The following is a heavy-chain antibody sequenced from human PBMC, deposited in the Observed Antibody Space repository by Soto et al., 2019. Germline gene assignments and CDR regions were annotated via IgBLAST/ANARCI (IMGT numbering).Heavy chain of an antibody. V-gene: IGHV6-1*01. CDR2: TYYRSKWYN. J-gene: IGHJ4*02. D-gene: IGHD3-10*01. CDR1: GDSVSSNSAV. CDR3: ARGAYGSGNGHFDY. Sequence: QVQLQQSGPGLVKPSQTLSLTCAISGDSVSSNSAVWNWIRQSPSRGLEWLGRTYYRSKWYNDFTVSVNSRITXSPXTXRNQFSMQLNSVNPEDTAVYYCARGAYGSGNGHFDYWGQGTLVTVSS.